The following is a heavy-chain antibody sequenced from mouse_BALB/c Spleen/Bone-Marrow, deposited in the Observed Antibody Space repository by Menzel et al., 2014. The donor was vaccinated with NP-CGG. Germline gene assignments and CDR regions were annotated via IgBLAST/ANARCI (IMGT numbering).Heavy chain of an antibody. D-gene: IGHD2-4*01. CDR2: IDPANGNT. CDR3: AGLRPRFEFAY. V-gene: IGHV14-3*02. CDR1: GFNIKDTY. J-gene: IGHJ3*01. Sequence: VQLQQPGAELVKPGASVKLSCTASGFNIKDTYMHWVKQRPEQGLEWIGRIDPANGNTKYDPKSQGKATITADTSSNTAYLQLSSLTSEDTAVYYCAGLRPRFEFAYWGQGTLVTVSA.